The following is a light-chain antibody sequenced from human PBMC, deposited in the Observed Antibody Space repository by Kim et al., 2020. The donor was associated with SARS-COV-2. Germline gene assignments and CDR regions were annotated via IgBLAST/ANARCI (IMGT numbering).Light chain of an antibody. V-gene: IGLV2-11*01. Sequence: QSALTQPRSVSGSPGQSVTISCTGTSRDVGGYNYVSWYQQHPGKAPKLMIYDVIKRPSGVPDRFSGSKSGNTASLTISGLQAEDEADYFCCSYAGTYTVFGGGTQLTVL. CDR1: SRDVGGYNY. J-gene: IGLJ2*01. CDR2: DVI. CDR3: CSYAGTYTV.